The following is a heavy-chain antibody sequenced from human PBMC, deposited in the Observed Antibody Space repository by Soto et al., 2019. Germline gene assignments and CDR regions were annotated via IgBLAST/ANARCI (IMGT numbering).Heavy chain of an antibody. CDR3: AKDRRLRWDTYDTKAGSSDY. Sequence: GGSLRLSCAASGFTFSSYAMSWVRQAPGKGLEWVSAISGSGGSTYYADSVKGRFTISRDNSKNTLYLQMNSLRAEDTAVYYCAKDRRLRWDTYDTKAGSSDYWGQGTLVTVSS. V-gene: IGHV3-23*01. CDR1: GFTFSSYA. J-gene: IGHJ4*02. D-gene: IGHD3-22*01. CDR2: ISGSGGST.